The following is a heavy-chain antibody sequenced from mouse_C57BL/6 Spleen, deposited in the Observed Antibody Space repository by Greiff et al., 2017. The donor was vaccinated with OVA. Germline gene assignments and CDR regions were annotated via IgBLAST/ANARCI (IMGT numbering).Heavy chain of an antibody. D-gene: IGHD2-4*01. J-gene: IGHJ3*01. CDR3: ARERDYDGPAFAY. Sequence: QVQLQQPGAELVRPGTSVKLSCKASGYTFTSYWMHWVKQRPGQGLEWIGVIDPSDSYTNYNQKFKGTATLTVDTSSSTAYRQRSSLTSEDSAVYYCARERDYDGPAFAYWGQGTLVTVSA. V-gene: IGHV1-59*01. CDR1: GYTFTSYW. CDR2: IDPSDSYT.